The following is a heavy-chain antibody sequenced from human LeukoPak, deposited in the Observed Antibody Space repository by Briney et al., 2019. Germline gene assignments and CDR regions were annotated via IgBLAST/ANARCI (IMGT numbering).Heavy chain of an antibody. D-gene: IGHD3-3*01. Sequence: GGSLRLSCTASGFTFSSYGMHWVRQAPGKGLEWVAVIWYDGSNKYYADSVKGRFTISRDNSKNTLYLQMNSLRAEDTAVYYCAKKPTIFGVVISNDAFDIWGQGTMVTVSS. CDR2: IWYDGSNK. J-gene: IGHJ3*02. V-gene: IGHV3-30*02. CDR1: GFTFSSYG. CDR3: AKKPTIFGVVISNDAFDI.